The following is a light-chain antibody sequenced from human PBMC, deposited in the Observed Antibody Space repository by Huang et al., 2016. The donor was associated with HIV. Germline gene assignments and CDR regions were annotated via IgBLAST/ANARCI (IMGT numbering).Light chain of an antibody. CDR3: QQSYSTLIT. CDR2: AAS. V-gene: IGKV1-39*01. J-gene: IGKJ3*01. Sequence: DIQMTQSPSSLSASVGDRVTITCRASQSISSFLNWYQQKPGRAPKVIIYAASSLQSGVPSRFSGSGSGTGFTLTISSLQPEDFATYYYQQSYSTLITFGPGTKVDIK. CDR1: QSISSF.